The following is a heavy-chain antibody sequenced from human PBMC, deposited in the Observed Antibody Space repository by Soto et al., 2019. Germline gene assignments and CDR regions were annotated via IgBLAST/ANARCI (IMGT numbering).Heavy chain of an antibody. CDR1: GFTFSSYS. V-gene: IGHV3-48*01. Sequence: GGSLRLSCAASGFTFSSYSMNWVRQAPGKGLEWVSYISSSSSTIYYADSVKGRFTISRDNAKNSLYLQMNSLRAEDTAVYYCAREYCSSTSCLNCFDPRGQGTLVTVSS. J-gene: IGHJ5*02. CDR2: ISSSSSTI. D-gene: IGHD2-2*01. CDR3: AREYCSSTSCLNCFDP.